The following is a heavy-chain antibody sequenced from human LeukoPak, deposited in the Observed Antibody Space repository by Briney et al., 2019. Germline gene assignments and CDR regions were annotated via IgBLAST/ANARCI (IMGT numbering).Heavy chain of an antibody. V-gene: IGHV3-74*01. CDR3: AKEGITIFGVANYYYYYGMDV. CDR1: GFTFSNYW. D-gene: IGHD3-3*01. Sequence: GGSLRLSCAASGFTFSNYWMHWVRQAPGEALMWVSRIKSDGSSTTYADSVKGRFTISRDNSKNTLYLQMNSLRAEDTAVYYCAKEGITIFGVANYYYYYGMDVWGQGTTVTVSS. J-gene: IGHJ6*02. CDR2: IKSDGSST.